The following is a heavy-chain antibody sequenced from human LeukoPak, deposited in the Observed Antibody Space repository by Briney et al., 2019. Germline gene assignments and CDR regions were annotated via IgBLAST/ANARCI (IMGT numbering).Heavy chain of an antibody. V-gene: IGHV3-30*18. CDR1: GFTFSSYG. J-gene: IGHJ4*02. D-gene: IGHD6-13*01. Sequence: GGSLRLSCAASGFTFSSYGMHWVRQAPGKGLEWVAVISDDRTNKYYADSVKGRFTISRDNSKNTLYLEMNSLRAEDTVVYYCAKEGAAGGKMQYCFDYWGQGTLVTVSS. CDR3: AKEGAAGGKMQYCFDY. CDR2: ISDDRTNK.